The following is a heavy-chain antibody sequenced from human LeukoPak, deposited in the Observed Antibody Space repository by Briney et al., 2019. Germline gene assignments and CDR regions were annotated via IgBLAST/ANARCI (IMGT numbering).Heavy chain of an antibody. Sequence: PGGSLRLSCAASGFTFSSYGMHWVRQAPGKGLEWVAFIRYDGSNKYYADSVKGRFTISRDNSMNTLYLQMNSLRAEDTAVYYCAKDPAGMPIFGVALDYWGQGTLVTVSS. J-gene: IGHJ4*02. V-gene: IGHV3-30*02. CDR2: IRYDGSNK. D-gene: IGHD3-3*01. CDR3: AKDPAGMPIFGVALDY. CDR1: GFTFSSYG.